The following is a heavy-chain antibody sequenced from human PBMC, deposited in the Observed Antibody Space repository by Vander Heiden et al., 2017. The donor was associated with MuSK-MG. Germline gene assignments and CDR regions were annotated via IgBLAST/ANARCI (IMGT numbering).Heavy chain of an antibody. Sequence: QITLKESGPTLVKPTQTLTLTCTFSGFSLSTSGVGVGWIRQPPGKALEWLALIYWDDDKRYSPSLKSRLTITKDTSKNQVVLTMTNMDPVDTATYYCAHRRGYDILTGSLLFDYWGQGTLVTVSS. CDR2: IYWDDDK. D-gene: IGHD3-9*01. V-gene: IGHV2-5*02. J-gene: IGHJ4*02. CDR3: AHRRGYDILTGSLLFDY. CDR1: GFSLSTSGVG.